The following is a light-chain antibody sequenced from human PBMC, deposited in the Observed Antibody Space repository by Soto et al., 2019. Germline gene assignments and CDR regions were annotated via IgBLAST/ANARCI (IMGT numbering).Light chain of an antibody. CDR3: QHYTSYPLT. V-gene: IGKV1-5*03. CDR1: QSISSW. J-gene: IGKJ4*01. Sequence: DLQMTQSPSTLSASVGDRVTITCRASQSISSWLAWYQQAPGKPPKLLIFKASSLESGVPSRFSGSGSGTEFTLTISSLQPDDFATYYCQHYTSYPLTFGGGTQVEIK. CDR2: KAS.